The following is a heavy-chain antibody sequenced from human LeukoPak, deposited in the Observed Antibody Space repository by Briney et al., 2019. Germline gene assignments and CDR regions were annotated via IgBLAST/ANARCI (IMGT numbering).Heavy chain of an antibody. Sequence: GGSLRLSCVASGFTFSSYGMHWVRQAPGKGLEWLTVIWYDGSNKYYVDSVKGRFTISRDNSKNTLYLQMNSLRAEDTAMYYCARDLGWLQPGGSFDYWGQGTLVTVSS. J-gene: IGHJ4*02. CDR2: IWYDGSNK. D-gene: IGHD5-24*01. CDR1: GFTFSSYG. CDR3: ARDLGWLQPGGSFDY. V-gene: IGHV3-33*08.